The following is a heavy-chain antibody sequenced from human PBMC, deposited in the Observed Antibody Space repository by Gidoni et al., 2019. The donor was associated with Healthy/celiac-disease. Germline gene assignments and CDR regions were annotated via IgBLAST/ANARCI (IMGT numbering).Heavy chain of an antibody. CDR1: GGSISSYY. V-gene: IGHV4-59*01. CDR2: IYYSGST. CDR3: ARENYDFWSGYKGMDV. Sequence: QVQLQESGPGLVKPSETLSLTCTVSGGSISSYYWSWIRQPPGKGLEWIGYIYYSGSTNYNPSLKSRVTISVDTSKNQFSLKLSSVTAADTAVYYCARENYDFWSGYKGMDVWGQGTTVTVSS. D-gene: IGHD3-3*01. J-gene: IGHJ6*02.